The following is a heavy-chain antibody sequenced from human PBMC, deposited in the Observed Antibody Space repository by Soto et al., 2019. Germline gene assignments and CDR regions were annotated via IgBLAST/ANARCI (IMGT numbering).Heavy chain of an antibody. CDR3: AKDGWSRSHELEQFDY. Sequence: GGSLRLSCAASGFTFSSYAMSWVRQAPGKGLEWVSAISGSGGSTYYADSVKGRFTISRDNSKNTLYLQMNSLRAEDTAVYYCAKDGWSRSHELEQFDYWGQGTLVTVSS. CDR2: ISGSGGST. J-gene: IGHJ4*02. V-gene: IGHV3-23*01. D-gene: IGHD1-1*01. CDR1: GFTFSSYA.